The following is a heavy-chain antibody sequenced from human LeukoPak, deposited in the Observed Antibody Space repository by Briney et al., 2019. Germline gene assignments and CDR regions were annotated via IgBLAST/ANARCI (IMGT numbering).Heavy chain of an antibody. Sequence: PSETLYLTCAAYGGSSRGYYWSWIRQPPAKGLKWIGELNHSGSTNYNPSLKSRVTISVDTSKNQFSLKLSSVTAADTAVYYCARGSSGYSYGRYYYMDVWGKGTTVTVSS. CDR1: GGSSRGYY. CDR3: ARGSSGYSYGRYYYMDV. CDR2: LNHSGST. J-gene: IGHJ6*03. D-gene: IGHD5-18*01. V-gene: IGHV4-34*01.